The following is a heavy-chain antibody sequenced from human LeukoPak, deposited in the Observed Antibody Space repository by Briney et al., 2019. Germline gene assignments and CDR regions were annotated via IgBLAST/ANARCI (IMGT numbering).Heavy chain of an antibody. CDR1: GGSISSYY. D-gene: IGHD6-13*01. Sequence: SGTLSLTCTVSGGSISSYYWSWIRQPPGKGLEWIGYIYYSGSTNYNPFLKSRVTISVDTSKNQFSLKLSSVTAADTAVYYCARGAFSSSWYRGGLDYWGQGTLVTVSS. CDR2: IYYSGST. J-gene: IGHJ4*02. V-gene: IGHV4-59*01. CDR3: ARGAFSSSWYRGGLDY.